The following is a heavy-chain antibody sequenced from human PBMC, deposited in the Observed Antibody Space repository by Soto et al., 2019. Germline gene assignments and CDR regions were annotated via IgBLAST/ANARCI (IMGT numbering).Heavy chain of an antibody. CDR1: GGSISSGGYY. CDR3: ARDRNGSLDY. V-gene: IGHV4-31*03. J-gene: IGHJ4*02. CDR2: IYYSGST. D-gene: IGHD1-26*01. Sequence: PSETLSLTCTVSGGSISSGGYYWSWIRQHPGKGLEWIGYIYYSGSTYYNPSLKSRVTISVDTSKNQFSLKLSSGTAADTAVYYCARDRNGSLDYWGQGTLVTVSS.